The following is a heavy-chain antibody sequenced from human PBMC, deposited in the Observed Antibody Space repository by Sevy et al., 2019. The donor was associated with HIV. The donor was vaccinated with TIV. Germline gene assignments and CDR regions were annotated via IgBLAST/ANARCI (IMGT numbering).Heavy chain of an antibody. CDR3: ARDPGAEGQWLATGGADAFDI. V-gene: IGHV3-7*01. J-gene: IGHJ3*02. D-gene: IGHD6-19*01. Sequence: GGSLRLSCAASGFTFSSYWMSWVRQAPGKGLEWVANIKQDGSEKYYVDSVKGRFTISRDNAKNSLYLQMNSLRAEDTAVYYGARDPGAEGQWLATGGADAFDIWGQGTMVTVSS. CDR1: GFTFSSYW. CDR2: IKQDGSEK.